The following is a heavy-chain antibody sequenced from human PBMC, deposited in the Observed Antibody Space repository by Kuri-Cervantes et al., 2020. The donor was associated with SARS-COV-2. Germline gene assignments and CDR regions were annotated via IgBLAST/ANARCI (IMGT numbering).Heavy chain of an antibody. CDR2: INHTGST. Sequence: SETLSLTCAVYGGSFSGYYWSWIRQPPGKGLEWIGEINHTGSTNYNPSLKSRVTISVDTSKNQFSLKLSSVTAADTAVYYCARTGGFLDVWGKGTTVTVSS. CDR1: GGSFSGYY. J-gene: IGHJ6*04. CDR3: ARTGGFLDV. D-gene: IGHD4-23*01. V-gene: IGHV4-34*01.